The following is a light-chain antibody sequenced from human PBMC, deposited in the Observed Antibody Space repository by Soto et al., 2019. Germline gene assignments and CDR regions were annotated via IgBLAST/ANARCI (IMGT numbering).Light chain of an antibody. J-gene: IGKJ2*01. V-gene: IGKV3-20*01. Sequence: EIVLTQSPGTLSLSPGERATLSCRASQSVANNYLAWYQQKPGQAPRLLIYGISSRATGVPDRFSGGGSGTDFTLTISRLESEDFAVYYCQQYSSSPPLYTFGQGTKLEIK. CDR1: QSVANNY. CDR3: QQYSSSPPLYT. CDR2: GIS.